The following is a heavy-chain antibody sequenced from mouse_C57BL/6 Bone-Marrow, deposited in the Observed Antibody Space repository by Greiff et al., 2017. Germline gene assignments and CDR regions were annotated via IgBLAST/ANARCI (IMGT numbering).Heavy chain of an antibody. CDR3: ARSGPLGRSVDY. Sequence: VKLQQPGAELVKPGASVKMSCKASGYTFTSYWITWVKQRPGQGLEWIGDIYPTSGRTNYNEKFKSKAILTVDTSSKTAYMQLSSLTSEDSAVFYCARSGPLGRSVDYWGQGTTLTVSS. J-gene: IGHJ2*01. CDR2: IYPTSGRT. D-gene: IGHD4-1*01. V-gene: IGHV1-55*01. CDR1: GYTFTSYW.